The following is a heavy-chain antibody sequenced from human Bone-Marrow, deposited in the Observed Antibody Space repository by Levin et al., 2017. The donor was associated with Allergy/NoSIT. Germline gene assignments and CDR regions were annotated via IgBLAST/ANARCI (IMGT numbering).Heavy chain of an antibody. J-gene: IGHJ6*02. Sequence: PGGSLRLSCAASGFTFSSYGMHWVRQAPGKGLEWVAVIWYDGSNKYYADSVKGRFTISRDNSKNTLYLQMNSLRAEDTAVYYCARGPDFWSGYFTQRSYYGMDVWGQGTTVTVSS. V-gene: IGHV3-33*01. CDR3: ARGPDFWSGYFTQRSYYGMDV. D-gene: IGHD3-3*01. CDR2: IWYDGSNK. CDR1: GFTFSSYG.